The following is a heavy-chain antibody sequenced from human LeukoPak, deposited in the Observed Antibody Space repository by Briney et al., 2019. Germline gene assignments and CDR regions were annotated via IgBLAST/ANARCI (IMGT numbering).Heavy chain of an antibody. CDR2: IGSSGDIT. CDR3: AKDIDNGDYVVY. CDR1: GFTFGDYA. J-gene: IGHJ4*02. V-gene: IGHV3-23*01. D-gene: IGHD4-17*01. Sequence: GGSLRLSCTASGFTFGDYAMSWFRQAPGMGLEWVSSIGSSGDITYYADSVKGRFTISRDNSKNTLYLQMNSLRAEDTAVYYCAKDIDNGDYVVYWGQGTLVTVSS.